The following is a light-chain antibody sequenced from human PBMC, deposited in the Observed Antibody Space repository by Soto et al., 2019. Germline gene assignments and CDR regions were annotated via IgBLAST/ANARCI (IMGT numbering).Light chain of an antibody. CDR1: QSVSSN. CDR2: GAS. V-gene: IGKV3-15*01. Sequence: EIVMTQSPATLSVSPGERATLSCRASQSVSSNLAWYQQKPGQAPRLLIYGASTRATGIPARFSGSGSGTEFTLTISSLQSEDFAVYYFQQYNNWPPVTFGPGTKVDI. CDR3: QQYNNWPPVT. J-gene: IGKJ3*01.